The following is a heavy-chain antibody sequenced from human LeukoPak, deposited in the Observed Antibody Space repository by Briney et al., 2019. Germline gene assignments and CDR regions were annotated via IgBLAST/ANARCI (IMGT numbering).Heavy chain of an antibody. D-gene: IGHD4-23*01. CDR1: GFAVSSNY. CDR3: ATKTTVATKRDAFDI. Sequence: GGSLRLSCAASGFAVSSNYMSWVRQAPGKGLEWVSVIYSGGSTYYADSVKGRFTISRDNSKNTLYLQMNSLRAKDTAVYYCATKTTVATKRDAFDIWGQGTMVTVSS. CDR2: IYSGGST. J-gene: IGHJ3*02. V-gene: IGHV3-66*01.